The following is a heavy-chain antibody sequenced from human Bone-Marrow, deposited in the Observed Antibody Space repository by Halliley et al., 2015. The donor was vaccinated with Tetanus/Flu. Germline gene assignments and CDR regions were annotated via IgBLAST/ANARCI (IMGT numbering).Heavy chain of an antibody. D-gene: IGHD2-2*01. J-gene: IGHJ5*02. CDR3: AREGADAMSGFDP. Sequence: WFGYIYSSGTTCYTPSLKSRLTLSTDTSKNQFSLGLTSVTAADTAVYYCAREGADAMSGFDPWGQGTLVTVSS. CDR2: IYSSGTT. V-gene: IGHV4-30-4*01.